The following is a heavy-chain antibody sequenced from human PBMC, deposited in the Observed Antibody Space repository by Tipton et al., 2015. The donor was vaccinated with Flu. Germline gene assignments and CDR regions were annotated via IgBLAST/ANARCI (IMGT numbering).Heavy chain of an antibody. J-gene: IGHJ4*02. V-gene: IGHV3-33*01. D-gene: IGHD3-22*01. CDR1: TLPFRSYG. CDR2: IWHDGSNQ. CDR3: ARHIGHLDTSGYVDY. Sequence: SLRLSCAASTLPFRSYGMHWVRQAPGKGLEWVAVIWHDGSNQYYADSVKGRFTISKDNSKNTLYLQMDSLRVEDTAVYYCARHIGHLDTSGYVDYWGQGTLVTVSS.